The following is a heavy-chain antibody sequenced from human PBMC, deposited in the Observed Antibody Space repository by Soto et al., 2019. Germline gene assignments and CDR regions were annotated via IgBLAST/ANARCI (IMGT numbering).Heavy chain of an antibody. D-gene: IGHD3-16*02. CDR1: GFTFSSYA. V-gene: IGHV3-23*01. Sequence: EVQLLESGGGLVQPGGSLRLSCAASGFTFSSYAMSWVRQAPGKGLEWVSAISGSGGSTYYADSVKGRFTTSRDNSKNTLYLQMNSLRAEDTAVYYCAKVTYYDYIWGSYRYDYWGQGTLVTVSS. CDR3: AKVTYYDYIWGSYRYDY. J-gene: IGHJ4*02. CDR2: ISGSGGST.